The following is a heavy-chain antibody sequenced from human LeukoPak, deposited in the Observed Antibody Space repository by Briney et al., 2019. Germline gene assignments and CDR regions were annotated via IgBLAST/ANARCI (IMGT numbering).Heavy chain of an antibody. J-gene: IGHJ3*02. CDR2: IFGSGSS. D-gene: IGHD1-26*01. Sequence: SETLSLPCTVSGGSISGYYRSWIRHPPGKGLEWIGWIFGSGSSNYNPSLKSRLTISVDTSKNQFSLKLTSATAADTAVYYCAREKDTGSNHAKIRYDIWGQGTMVTVSS. CDR1: GGSISGYY. V-gene: IGHV4-59*01. CDR3: AREKDTGSNHAKIRYDI.